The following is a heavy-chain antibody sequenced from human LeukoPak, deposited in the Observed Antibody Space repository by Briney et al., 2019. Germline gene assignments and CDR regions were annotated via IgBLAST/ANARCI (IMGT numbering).Heavy chain of an antibody. CDR2: VHHTGSD. CDR1: GYSISAGYF. V-gene: IGHV4-38-2*01. J-gene: IGHJ3*01. D-gene: IGHD1-26*01. CDR3: ARVIVTATHVPDAFDL. Sequence: MPSETLSLTCAISGYSISAGYFWGWIRQSPVKGLEWIGSVHHTGSDYYTPSLKSRVTIAIDTSKNHFSLNLTSVTAADTAVFFCARVIVTATHVPDAFDLWGQGILVTVSS.